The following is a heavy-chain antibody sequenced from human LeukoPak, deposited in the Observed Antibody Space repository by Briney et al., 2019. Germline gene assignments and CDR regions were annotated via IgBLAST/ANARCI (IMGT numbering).Heavy chain of an antibody. CDR3: ARSVHFDAFDI. Sequence: SETLSLTCTVSGGSISSGGYYWSWIRQHPGKGLEWIGYIHYSGSTYYNPSLKSRVTISVDTSKNQFSLKLSSVTAADTAVYYCARSVHFDAFDIWGQGTMVTVSS. V-gene: IGHV4-31*03. CDR1: GGSISSGGYY. CDR2: IHYSGST. J-gene: IGHJ3*02.